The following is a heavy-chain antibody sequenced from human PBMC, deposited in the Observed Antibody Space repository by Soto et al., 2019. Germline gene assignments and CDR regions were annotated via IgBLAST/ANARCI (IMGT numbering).Heavy chain of an antibody. CDR3: AREDPGYPFDY. CDR1: GFTFSSYS. V-gene: IGHV3-21*01. CDR2: ISSSSSYI. Sequence: GGSLRLSCAASGFTFSSYSMNWVRQAPGKGLEWVSFISSSSSYIYYADSVKGRFTLSRDNAKKSLYLQMNSLRVDDTAVYYCAREDPGYPFDYWGQGTLVTVSS. D-gene: IGHD5-18*01. J-gene: IGHJ4*02.